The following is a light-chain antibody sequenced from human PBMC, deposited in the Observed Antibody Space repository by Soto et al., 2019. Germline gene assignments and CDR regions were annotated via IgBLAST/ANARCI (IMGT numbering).Light chain of an antibody. J-gene: IGKJ1*01. CDR2: CAS. CDR1: QDIGNF. CDR3: LQTSTFPRT. V-gene: IGKV1-12*01. Sequence: DIQMTQSPSSVSASVGDRFTISCRASQDIGNFLAWYHQTPGKAPRLLIHCASSLSREIPSRFSGGRTGTHFPLTISGLQPEDFATYFCLQTSTFPRTFGQGPKV.